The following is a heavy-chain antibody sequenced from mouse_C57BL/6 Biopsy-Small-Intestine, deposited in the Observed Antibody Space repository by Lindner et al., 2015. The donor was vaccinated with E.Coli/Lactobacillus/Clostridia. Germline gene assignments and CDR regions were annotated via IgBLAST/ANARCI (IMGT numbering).Heavy chain of an antibody. CDR2: IYPGDGDT. CDR3: ARDFSGEGYFDY. J-gene: IGHJ2*01. CDR1: GYAFSNYW. V-gene: IGHV1-80*01. Sequence: VQLQESGAELVKPGASVKISCKASGYAFSNYWMNWVKQRPGKGLEWIGQIYPGDGDTNYNGKFKGKATLTADKSSNTAYIQLSSLTSEDSAIYYCARDFSGEGYFDYWGQGTTLTVSS. D-gene: IGHD3-1*01.